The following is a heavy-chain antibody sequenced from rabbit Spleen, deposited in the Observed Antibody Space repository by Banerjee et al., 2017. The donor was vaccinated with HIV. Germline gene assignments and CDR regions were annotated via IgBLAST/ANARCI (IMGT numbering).Heavy chain of an antibody. D-gene: IGHD6-1*01. CDR3: ARNVGADSNAYGL. CDR2: IYIESDGT. CDR1: GFSFSSDYD. Sequence: QEQLEESGGGLVQPEGSLTLTCTASGFSFSSDYDMCWVRQAPGKGLEWIGCIYIESDGTYYASWAKGRFTISKTSSTTVTLQMTSLTAADTATYFCARNVGADSNAYGLWGPGTLVTVS. J-gene: IGHJ4*01. V-gene: IGHV1S45*01.